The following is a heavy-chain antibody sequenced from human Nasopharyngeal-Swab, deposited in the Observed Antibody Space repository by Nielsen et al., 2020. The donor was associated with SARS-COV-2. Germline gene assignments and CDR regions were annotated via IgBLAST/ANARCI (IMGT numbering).Heavy chain of an antibody. CDR3: ARLGGDGWYFDL. D-gene: IGHD2-21*02. CDR1: GFTFRRDW. J-gene: IGHJ2*01. V-gene: IGHV3-7*03. CDR2: IKQDGSEK. Sequence: GESLKISCADSGFTFRRDWMSWVRQAPGKGLEWVANIKQDGSEKYYVDSVKGRFTISRDNAKNSLYLQMNSLRAEDTAVYYCARLGGDGWYFDLWGRGTLVTVSS.